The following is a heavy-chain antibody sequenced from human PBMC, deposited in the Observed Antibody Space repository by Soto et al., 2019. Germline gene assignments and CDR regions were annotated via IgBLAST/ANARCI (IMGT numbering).Heavy chain of an antibody. CDR2: IGSRSDI. D-gene: IGHD2-2*02. J-gene: IGHJ6*02. CDR1: GFPFSKYS. Sequence: SGFPFSKYSLNWVRHAPGKGLEWVSSIGSRSDIYYADSVKGRFTISRDNAKNSVSLQMNSLRAEDTAVYYCAREYTAWPLAYGLDVWGQGTTVTVSS. V-gene: IGHV3-21*01. CDR3: AREYTAWPLAYGLDV.